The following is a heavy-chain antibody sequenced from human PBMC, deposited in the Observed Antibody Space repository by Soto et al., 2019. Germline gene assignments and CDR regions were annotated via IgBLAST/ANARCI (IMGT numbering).Heavy chain of an antibody. Sequence: QVQLVESGGNVVQPGRSLRLSCAASGFIFSGYGMHWVRQAPGKGLEWVAIISYHGNKRYYADSVKGRFTISRDNSKDTLYLQMNSLRAEDTAVYYCARDRHSGYDPRGFFDSWGQGTLVTVSS. J-gene: IGHJ4*02. CDR3: ARDRHSGYDPRGFFDS. V-gene: IGHV3-30*03. CDR2: ISYHGNKR. D-gene: IGHD5-12*01. CDR1: GFIFSGYG.